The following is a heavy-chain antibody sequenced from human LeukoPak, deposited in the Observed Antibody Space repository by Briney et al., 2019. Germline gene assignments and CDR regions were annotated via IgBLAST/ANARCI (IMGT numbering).Heavy chain of an antibody. J-gene: IGHJ5*02. V-gene: IGHV4-34*01. D-gene: IGHD6-13*01. CDR3: AGDYGERLVPSS. CDR2: IRQSGGT. CDR1: GGSFSTYF. Sequence: PSETLSLTCAVYGGSFSTYFWSWIRQAPGKGLEWIGEIRQSGGTNYNPSLKSRLTISVDTSKNQFSLKLNSVTAADTAVYYCAGDYGERLVPSSWGQGTVVTVSS.